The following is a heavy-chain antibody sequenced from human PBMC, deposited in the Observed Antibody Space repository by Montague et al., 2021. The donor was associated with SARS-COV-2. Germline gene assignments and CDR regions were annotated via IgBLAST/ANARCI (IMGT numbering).Heavy chain of an antibody. CDR1: GFTFSSYA. D-gene: IGHD3-10*01. CDR3: ARAAQKQYVLLWFGELLHDAFDI. CDR2: ISYDGSNK. Sequence: SRRLSWSASGFTFSSYAMHWVRQAPGKGLEWVAVISYDGSNKYYADSVKGRFTISRDNSRNTLYLQMNSLRAEDTAVYYCARAAQKQYVLLWFGELLHDAFDIWGQGTMVTVSS. V-gene: IGHV3-30-3*01. J-gene: IGHJ3*02.